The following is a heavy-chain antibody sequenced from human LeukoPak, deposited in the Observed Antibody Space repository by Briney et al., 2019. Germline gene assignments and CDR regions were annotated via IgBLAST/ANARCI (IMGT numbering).Heavy chain of an antibody. J-gene: IGHJ5*02. V-gene: IGHV4-34*01. CDR2: INHSGST. CDR3: ARLRQLWVRGGPGFDP. Sequence: PSETLSLTCAVYGGSFSGYYWSWIRQPPGKGLEWIGEINHSGSTNYNPSLKSRVTISVDTSKNQFSLKLSSVTAADTAVYCCARLRQLWVRGGPGFDPWGQGTLVTVSS. D-gene: IGHD5-18*01. CDR1: GGSFSGYY.